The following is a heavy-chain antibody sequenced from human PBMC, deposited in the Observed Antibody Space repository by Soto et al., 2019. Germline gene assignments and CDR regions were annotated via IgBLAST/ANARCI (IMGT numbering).Heavy chain of an antibody. CDR3: ARRIKQITAARIAAAGTVYNYYGMDV. Sequence: QVQLVQSGAEVKKPGSSVKVSCKASGGTFSSYAISWVRQAPGQGLEWMGGIIPISGRTNYAQEFQGRVTITAEKSSSTGFVERSRLRSEDTAEYYRARRIKQITAARIAAAGTVYNYYGMDVWGQGTTVT. CDR2: IIPISGRT. V-gene: IGHV1-69*06. CDR1: GGTFSSYA. J-gene: IGHJ6*02. D-gene: IGHD6-13*01.